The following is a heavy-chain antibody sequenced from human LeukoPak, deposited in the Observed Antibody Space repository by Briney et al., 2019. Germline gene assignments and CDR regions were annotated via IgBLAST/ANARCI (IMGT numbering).Heavy chain of an antibody. V-gene: IGHV4-61*01. CDR2: IYYSGST. Sequence: SQTLSLTCTVSGGSISSGSYYWSWIRQPPGKGLEWIGYIYYSGSTNYNPSLKSRVTISVDTSKNQFSLKLSSVTAADTAVYYCARDPGGYSGYDYFGGLGYWGQGTLVTVSS. CDR1: GGSISSGSYY. J-gene: IGHJ4*02. CDR3: ARDPGGYSGYDYFGGLGY. D-gene: IGHD5-12*01.